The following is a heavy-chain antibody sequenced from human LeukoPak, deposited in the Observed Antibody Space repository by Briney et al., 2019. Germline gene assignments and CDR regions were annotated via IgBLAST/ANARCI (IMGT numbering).Heavy chain of an antibody. V-gene: IGHV4-59*08. Sequence: PSETLSLTCTVSGGSISSHYWGWIRQPPGKGLEWIGNIYYSGSTSYNPSLKSRVTISVDTSKNQFSLKLSSVTAADAAEYYCARRVAGSGYRDYWGQGTLVTVSS. CDR1: GGSISSHY. D-gene: IGHD3-22*01. CDR2: IYYSGST. J-gene: IGHJ4*02. CDR3: ARRVAGSGYRDY.